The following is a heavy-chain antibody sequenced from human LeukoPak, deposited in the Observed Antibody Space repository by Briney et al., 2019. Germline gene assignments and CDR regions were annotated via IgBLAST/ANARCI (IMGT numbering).Heavy chain of an antibody. CDR1: GGSISSGGYS. CDR3: ARVRSYFDY. V-gene: IGHV4-30-2*01. CDR2: IYHSGST. Sequence: SETLSLTCAVSGGSISSGGYSWSWIRQPPGKGLEWIGYIYHSGSTYYNPSLKSRVTISVDRSKNQFSLKLSSVTAADTAVYHCARVRSYFDYWGQGTLVTVSS. J-gene: IGHJ4*02.